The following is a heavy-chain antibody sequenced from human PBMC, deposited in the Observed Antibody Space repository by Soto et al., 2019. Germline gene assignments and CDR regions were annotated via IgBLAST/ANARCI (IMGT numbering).Heavy chain of an antibody. CDR3: ASSHYYAGGGYPVPFDF. CDR1: GFPFSNYS. D-gene: IGHD3-22*01. V-gene: IGHV3-48*01. Sequence: EVQLVESGGGLVQPGGSLRLSCGASGFPFSNYSMNWVRQAPGKGLEWVSYIRSSSGTKYYADAVKGRFTISRDNAKNSLYLQMNSLRVEDTAVYYCASSHYYAGGGYPVPFDFWGHGTLLTVSS. CDR2: IRSSSGTK. J-gene: IGHJ4*01.